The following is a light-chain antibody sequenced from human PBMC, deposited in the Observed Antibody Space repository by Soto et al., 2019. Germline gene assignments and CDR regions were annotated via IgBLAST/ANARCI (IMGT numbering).Light chain of an antibody. CDR1: SSDVGNYNY. CDR2: EVN. CDR3: SSSAGNNNYV. V-gene: IGLV2-8*01. J-gene: IGLJ1*01. Sequence: QSALAQPPSASGSPGQSVTVSCTGTSSDVGNYNYVSWYQQHPGKAPKLMIYEVNKRPSGVPDRFSGSKSGNTASLTVSGLQAEDEADYYCSSSAGNNNYVFGTGTKVTVL.